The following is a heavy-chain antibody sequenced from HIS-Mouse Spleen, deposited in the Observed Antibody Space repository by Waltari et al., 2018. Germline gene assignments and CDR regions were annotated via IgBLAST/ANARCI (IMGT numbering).Heavy chain of an antibody. Sequence: HWVRQAPGKGLEWVSGISWNSGSIGYADSVKGRFTISRDNAKNSLYLQMNSLRAEDTALYYCAKDGRSLNYWGQGTLVTVSS. V-gene: IGHV3-9*01. CDR2: ISWNSGSI. CDR3: AKDGRSLNY. J-gene: IGHJ4*02.